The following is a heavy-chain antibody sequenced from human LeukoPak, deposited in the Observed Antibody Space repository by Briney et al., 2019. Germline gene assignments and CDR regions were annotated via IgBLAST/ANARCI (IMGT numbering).Heavy chain of an antibody. J-gene: IGHJ4*02. D-gene: IGHD3-16*01. Sequence: KPSETLSLTCTVSGGSINSYYWSWIRQPPGMELEWIGYIYYSGSTNYNPSLRSRVTISLDTSRNQFSLNLSSVTAADTAVYYCASGMITFGGVIGYYFDYWGQGTLVTVSS. V-gene: IGHV4-59*01. CDR3: ASGMITFGGVIGYYFDY. CDR2: IYYSGST. CDR1: GGSINSYY.